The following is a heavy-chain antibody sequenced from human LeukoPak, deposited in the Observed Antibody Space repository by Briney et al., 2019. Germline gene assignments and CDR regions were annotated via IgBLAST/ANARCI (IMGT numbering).Heavy chain of an antibody. D-gene: IGHD3-10*01. CDR2: ITSSSSYI. CDR3: ASSARELWFGELLAFDY. J-gene: IGHJ4*02. V-gene: IGHV3-21*01. Sequence: GGSLRLSCAASGFTFSSYTMNWVRQAPGEGLEWVSSITSSSSYIYYADSVKGRFTISRDNAKNSLYLQMNSLRAEDTAVYYCASSARELWFGELLAFDYWGQGTLVTVSS. CDR1: GFTFSSYT.